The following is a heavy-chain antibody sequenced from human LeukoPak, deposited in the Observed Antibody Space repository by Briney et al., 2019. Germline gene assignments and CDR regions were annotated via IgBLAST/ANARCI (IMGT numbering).Heavy chain of an antibody. V-gene: IGHV1-2*02. J-gene: IGHJ4*02. D-gene: IGHD3-22*01. Sequence: GASVKVSCKASGYTFTGYYMHWVRQAPGQGLEWVGWINPKNGGSNYAQKFQGRVTMTRDRSISTAYMELSRLTSDDTAVYYCARGGGYYYLDYFDYWGQGTLVTVSS. CDR2: INPKNGGS. CDR3: ARGGGYYYLDYFDY. CDR1: GYTFTGYY.